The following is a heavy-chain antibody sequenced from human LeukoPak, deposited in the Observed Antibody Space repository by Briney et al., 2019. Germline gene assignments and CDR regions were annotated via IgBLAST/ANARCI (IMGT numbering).Heavy chain of an antibody. Sequence: GGSLRLSCATSGFTFSTYAMSWVRQAPGRGLAWVSDISGSAGSTNYADSVKGRFTISRDNSKNTLYLQMNSLRVEDTAVYYCAKGIVVVPVAMNYFDYWGQGTQVTVSS. CDR3: AKGIVVVPVAMNYFDY. D-gene: IGHD2-2*01. CDR1: GFTFSTYA. J-gene: IGHJ4*02. CDR2: ISGSAGST. V-gene: IGHV3-23*01.